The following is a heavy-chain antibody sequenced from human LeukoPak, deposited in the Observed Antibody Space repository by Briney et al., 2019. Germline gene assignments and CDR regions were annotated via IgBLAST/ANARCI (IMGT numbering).Heavy chain of an antibody. V-gene: IGHV4-34*01. D-gene: IGHD5-18*01. CDR3: ARGGRRYSYGYYYYMDV. Sequence: SETLSLTCAVYGGSFSGYYWSWIRQPPGKGLEWIGEINHSGSTNYNPSLKSRVTISVDTSKNQFSLKLSSVTAADTAVYYCARGGRRYSYGYYYYMDVWGKGTTVTVSS. CDR2: INHSGST. J-gene: IGHJ6*03. CDR1: GGSFSGYY.